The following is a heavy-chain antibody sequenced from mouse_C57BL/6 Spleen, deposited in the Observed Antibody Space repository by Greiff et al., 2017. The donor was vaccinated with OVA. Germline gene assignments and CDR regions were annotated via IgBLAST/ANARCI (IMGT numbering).Heavy chain of an antibody. CDR3: AREGSNYGYVDV. CDR1: GYAFSSYW. CDR2: IYPGDGDT. J-gene: IGHJ1*03. V-gene: IGHV1-80*01. D-gene: IGHD2-5*01. Sequence: VQLQQSGAELVKPGASVKISCKASGYAFSSYWMNWVKQRPGKGLEWIGQIYPGDGDTNYNGKFKGKATLTADKSSSTAYMQLSSLTSEDSAVYFCAREGSNYGYVDVWGTGTTVTVSS.